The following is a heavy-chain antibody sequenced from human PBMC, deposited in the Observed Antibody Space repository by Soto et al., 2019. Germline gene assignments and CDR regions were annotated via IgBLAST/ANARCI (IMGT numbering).Heavy chain of an antibody. D-gene: IGHD3-22*01. Sequence: SETLSLTCTVSGGSISSYYWSWIRQPPGKGLEWIGYIYYSGSTNYNPSLKSRVTISVDTSKNQFSLKLSSVTAADTAVYYCARDRYYYDSSGYPKGVYFDYWGQGTLVTVSS. V-gene: IGHV4-59*01. J-gene: IGHJ4*02. CDR2: IYYSGST. CDR1: GGSISSYY. CDR3: ARDRYYYDSSGYPKGVYFDY.